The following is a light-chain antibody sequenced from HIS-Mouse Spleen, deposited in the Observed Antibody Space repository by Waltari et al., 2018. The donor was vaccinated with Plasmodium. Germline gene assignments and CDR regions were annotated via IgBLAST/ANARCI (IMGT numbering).Light chain of an antibody. J-gene: IGLJ2*01. CDR1: SSNIGAGYD. CDR2: GNS. CDR3: SSYAGSNNLV. Sequence: QSVLTQPPSVSGAPGQRVTIPCTGRSSNIGAGYDVHWYQQLPGTAPKLLIYGNSNRPSGVPDRFSGSKSGTSASLAITGLQAEDEADYYCSSYAGSNNLVFGGGTKLTVL. V-gene: IGLV1-40*01.